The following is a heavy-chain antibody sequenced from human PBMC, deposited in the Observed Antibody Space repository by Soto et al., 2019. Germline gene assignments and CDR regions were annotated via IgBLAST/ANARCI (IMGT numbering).Heavy chain of an antibody. CDR2: ISGSGGST. CDR1: GFTLSSYA. D-gene: IGHD2-15*01. CDR3: AKEAGIVVVVAATCFDY. V-gene: IGHV3-23*01. J-gene: IGHJ4*02. Sequence: PGGSLRLSCAASGFTLSSYAMSWVRQAPGKGLEWVSAISGSGGSTYYADSVKGRFTISRDNSKNTLYLQMNSLRAEDTAVYYCAKEAGIVVVVAATCFDYWGQGTLVTVSS.